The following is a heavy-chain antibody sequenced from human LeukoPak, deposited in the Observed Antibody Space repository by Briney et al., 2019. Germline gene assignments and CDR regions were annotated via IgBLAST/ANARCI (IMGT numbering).Heavy chain of an antibody. CDR3: ARDYDILTGYDY. J-gene: IGHJ4*02. V-gene: IGHV1-46*01. CDR2: INPSGGST. Sequence: ASVKVSCKASGYTFTSYAMHWVSQAPGQGLEWMGIINPSGGSTSYAQKFQGRVTMTRDTSTSTVYMELSSLRSEDTAVYYCARDYDILTGYDYWGQGTLVTVSS. CDR1: GYTFTSYA. D-gene: IGHD3-9*01.